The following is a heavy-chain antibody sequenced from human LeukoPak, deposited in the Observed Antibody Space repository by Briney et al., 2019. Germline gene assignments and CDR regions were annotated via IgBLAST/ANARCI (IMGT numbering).Heavy chain of an antibody. CDR1: GGSVSSGDYY. J-gene: IGHJ6*03. CDR2: IYTSGST. Sequence: PSQTLSLTCTVSGGSVSSGDYYWTWIRQPAGKGLEWIGRIYTSGSTNYNPSLKSRVTMSVDTSKNQFSLKLSSVTAADTAVYYCARGGLRGRHGEVTTYYYYMDVWGKGTTVTVSS. D-gene: IGHD4-11*01. V-gene: IGHV4-61*02. CDR3: ARGGLRGRHGEVTTYYYYMDV.